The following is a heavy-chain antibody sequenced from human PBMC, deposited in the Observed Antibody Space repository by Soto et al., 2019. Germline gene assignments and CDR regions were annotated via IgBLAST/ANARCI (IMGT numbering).Heavy chain of an antibody. V-gene: IGHV4-39*01. CDR3: ARARIAVAGTGHIDY. CDR2: IDYSGTT. J-gene: IGHJ4*02. CDR1: GGSISSSSYF. D-gene: IGHD6-19*01. Sequence: QLQLQESGPGLVKPSETLSLTCSVSGGSISSSSYFRGWIRQPPGKRLEWIGTIDYSGTTYYNPALKSRVTISVDTSKDQFSLKLSSVTAADAAVYYCARARIAVAGTGHIDYWGQGTLVSVSS.